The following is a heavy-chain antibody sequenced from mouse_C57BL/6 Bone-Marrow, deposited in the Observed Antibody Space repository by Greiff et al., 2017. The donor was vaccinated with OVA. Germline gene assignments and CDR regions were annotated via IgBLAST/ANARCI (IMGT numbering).Heavy chain of an antibody. D-gene: IGHD2-14*01. CDR2: IDPADGYP. CDR3: ARWGTFAY. J-gene: IGHJ3*01. Sequence: QVQLQQPGAELVMPGASVKLSCKAPGSTFTSYWMHWVKQRPGQGLEWIGEIDPADGYPNSNQKFKGKAPLTVDKSSSTTYMQLSSLTSEGSAVYYWARWGTFAYWSRATLVTVSA. V-gene: IGHV1-69*01. CDR1: GSTFTSYW.